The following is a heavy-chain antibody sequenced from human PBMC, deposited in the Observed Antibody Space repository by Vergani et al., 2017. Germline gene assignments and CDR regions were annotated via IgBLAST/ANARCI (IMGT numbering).Heavy chain of an antibody. CDR3: ARWAALAYCGGDCSCFDY. Sequence: QVQLVQSGAEVKKPGSSVKVSCKASGGTFSRYAISWVRQTPGQGLEWMGGIIPIFGKAKYTQKFKGRGTIPADESTSTAYMELSSLRSEDTAGYYCARWAALAYCGGDCSCFDYWGQGTLVTVSS. D-gene: IGHD2-21*01. J-gene: IGHJ4*02. V-gene: IGHV1-69*12. CDR1: GGTFSRYA. CDR2: IIPIFGKA.